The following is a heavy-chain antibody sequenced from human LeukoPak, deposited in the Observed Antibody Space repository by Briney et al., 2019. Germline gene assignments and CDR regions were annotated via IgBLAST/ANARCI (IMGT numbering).Heavy chain of an antibody. CDR1: GFTFSDYY. Sequence: PGGSLRLSCAASGFTFSDYYMSWIRRAPGKGLEGVSYISSSSSYTNYADSVKGRFTISRDNAKNSLYLQMNSLRAQDTAVYYCARVYGSGSYSVYWGQGTLVTVSS. D-gene: IGHD3-10*01. V-gene: IGHV3-11*03. CDR3: ARVYGSGSYSVY. CDR2: ISSSSSYT. J-gene: IGHJ4*02.